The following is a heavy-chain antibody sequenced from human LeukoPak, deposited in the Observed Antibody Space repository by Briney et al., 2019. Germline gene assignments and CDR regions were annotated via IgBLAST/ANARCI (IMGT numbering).Heavy chain of an antibody. D-gene: IGHD6-13*01. J-gene: IGHJ6*02. V-gene: IGHV4-59*08. CDR2: IYYSGST. Sequence: SETLSLTCTVSGGSISSYYRSWIRQPPGKGLEWIGYIYYSGSTNYNPSLKSRVTISVDTSKNQFSLKLSSVTAADTAVYYCARSSSSSWYYYYYGMDVWGQGTTVTVSS. CDR1: GGSISSYY. CDR3: ARSSSSSWYYYYYGMDV.